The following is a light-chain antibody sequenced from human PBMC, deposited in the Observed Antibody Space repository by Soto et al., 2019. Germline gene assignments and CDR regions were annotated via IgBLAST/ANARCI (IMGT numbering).Light chain of an antibody. J-gene: IGLJ3*02. V-gene: IGLV1-44*01. Sequence: QSVLTQPPSASGTPGQRVTISCSGSRASIGSNTVTWYQHLPGAAPKLLVYNNNQRPSGVPDRFSGSKSDTSASLAISGLQFEDEAVYYCAAWDDSPSGPVFGGGTQLTVL. CDR2: NNN. CDR1: RASIGSNT. CDR3: AAWDDSPSGPV.